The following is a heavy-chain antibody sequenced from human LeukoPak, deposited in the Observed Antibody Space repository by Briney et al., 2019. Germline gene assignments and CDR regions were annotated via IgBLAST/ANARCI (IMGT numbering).Heavy chain of an antibody. J-gene: IGHJ4*02. CDR3: AKLSGSSSNFDY. CDR1: GFTFSSYG. V-gene: IGHV3-23*01. CDR2: ISGSGGST. Sequence: GGSLRLSCAAPGFTFSSYGMSWVRQAPGKGLEWVSAISGSGGSTYYADSVKGRFTISRDNSKNTLYLQMNSLRAEDTAVYYCAKLSGSSSNFDYWGQGTLVTVSS. D-gene: IGHD6-13*01.